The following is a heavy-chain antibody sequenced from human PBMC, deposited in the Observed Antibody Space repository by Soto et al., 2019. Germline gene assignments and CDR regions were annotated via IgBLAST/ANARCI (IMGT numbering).Heavy chain of an antibody. CDR2: ISWNSGNI. Sequence: PGGALRLSCAASGFSFDCYAMNWVRQPPGKGLEWVSGISWNSGNIDYADSVKGRFTISRDNAKNSLYLQMNSLRAEDTALYYCVKASTYSSSQGWFDPWGQGTMVTSPQ. CDR1: GFSFDCYA. V-gene: IGHV3-9*01. J-gene: IGHJ5*02. CDR3: VKASTYSSSQGWFDP. D-gene: IGHD6-6*01.